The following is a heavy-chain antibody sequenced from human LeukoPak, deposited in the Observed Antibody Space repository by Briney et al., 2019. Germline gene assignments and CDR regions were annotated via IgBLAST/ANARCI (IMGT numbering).Heavy chain of an antibody. V-gene: IGHV3-23*01. J-gene: IGHJ4*02. Sequence: GGSLRLSCAASRFTFSSYAMSWVRQAPGKGLEWVSAISGSGGSTYYADSVKGRFTISRDNSKNTLYLQMNSLRAEDTAVYYCAKDTDLMGATTFSDYWGQGTLVTVSS. CDR3: AKDTDLMGATTFSDY. CDR1: RFTFSSYA. CDR2: ISGSGGST. D-gene: IGHD1-26*01.